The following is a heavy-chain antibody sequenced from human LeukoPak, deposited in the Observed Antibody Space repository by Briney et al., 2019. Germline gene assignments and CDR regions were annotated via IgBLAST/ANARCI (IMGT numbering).Heavy chain of an antibody. CDR2: IIPIFGTA. V-gene: IGHV1-69*13. J-gene: IGHJ4*02. CDR1: GYTFSSYA. Sequence: ASVKVSCKASGYTFSSYAMTWVRQAPGQGLEWMGGIIPIFGTANYAQKFQGRVTITADESTSTAYMELSSLRSEDTAVYYCARARGYYYDSSGNLPPYDYWGQGTLVTVSS. D-gene: IGHD3-22*01. CDR3: ARARGYYYDSSGNLPPYDY.